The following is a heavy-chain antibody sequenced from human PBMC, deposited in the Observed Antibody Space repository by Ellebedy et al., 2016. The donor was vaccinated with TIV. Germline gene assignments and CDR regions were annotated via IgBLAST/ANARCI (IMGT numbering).Heavy chain of an antibody. D-gene: IGHD3-22*01. V-gene: IGHV4-4*02. CDR2: IYHSGST. CDR3: ASNQGYYDSSGLHWYFDL. J-gene: IGHJ2*01. CDR1: GGSISSSNW. Sequence: SETLSLTXAVSGGSISSSNWWSWVRQPPGKGLEWIGEIYHSGSTNYNPSLKSRVTISVDKSKNQFSLKLSSVTAADTAVYYCASNQGYYDSSGLHWYFDLWGRGTLVTVSS.